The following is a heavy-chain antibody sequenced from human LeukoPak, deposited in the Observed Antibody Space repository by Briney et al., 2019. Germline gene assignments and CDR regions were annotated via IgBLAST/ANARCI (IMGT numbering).Heavy chain of an antibody. Sequence: GGSLRLSCAASGFTFDEYGMSWVRQAPGKGLGWVSSINWDGSSTAYADSVQGRFTISRDNAKNSLHLQMKSLRAEDTALYYCARDSFSGSSLDYWGQGTLVTVSS. D-gene: IGHD1-26*01. CDR2: INWDGSST. V-gene: IGHV3-20*04. CDR1: GFTFDEYG. CDR3: ARDSFSGSSLDY. J-gene: IGHJ4*02.